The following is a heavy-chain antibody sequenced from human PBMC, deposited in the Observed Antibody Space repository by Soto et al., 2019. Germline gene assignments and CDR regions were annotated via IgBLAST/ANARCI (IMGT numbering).Heavy chain of an antibody. Sequence: QVQLVQSGAEVKKPGSSVKVSCKASGGTFSSYAISWVRQAPGQGLEWMGGIIPIFGTANYAQKFQGRVTLATDKSTTRASTERGRLRSEGTAVYYCAGPTREWVPAARDYYYGMDFWGQGPTVTVSS. V-gene: IGHV1-69*06. CDR3: AGPTREWVPAARDYYYGMDF. CDR2: IIPIFGTA. D-gene: IGHD3-3*01. CDR1: GGTFSSYA. J-gene: IGHJ6*02.